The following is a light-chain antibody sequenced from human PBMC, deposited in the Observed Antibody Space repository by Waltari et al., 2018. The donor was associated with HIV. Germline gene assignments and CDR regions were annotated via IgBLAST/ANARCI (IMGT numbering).Light chain of an antibody. CDR1: ALPKRN. J-gene: IGLJ3*02. V-gene: IGLV3-10*01. Sequence: SYELTQPPSVSVSPGQTATITCSGDALPKRNAYWYQQRSGQAPVLVIYDDNKRPSGIPERFSGSTSGTTATLTVSRAQVDDEADYYCYSTDTTGYERVFGGGTKLTVL. CDR2: DDN. CDR3: YSTDTTGYERV.